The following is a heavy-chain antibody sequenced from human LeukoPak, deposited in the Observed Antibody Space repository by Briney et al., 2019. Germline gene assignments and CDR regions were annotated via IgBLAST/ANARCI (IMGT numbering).Heavy chain of an antibody. D-gene: IGHD1-26*01. CDR1: GGSVSSGDYY. CDR3: ARSPSGSYLNFDY. V-gene: IGHV4-61*08. CDR2: IFHTGST. Sequence: PSETLSLTCTVSGGSVSSGDYYWSWIRQPPGKGLEWIGYIFHTGSTNYNPSLESRVTISLDTSNNQFSLKVRSVTAAYTALYFCARSPSGSYLNFDYWGQGALVTVSS. J-gene: IGHJ4*02.